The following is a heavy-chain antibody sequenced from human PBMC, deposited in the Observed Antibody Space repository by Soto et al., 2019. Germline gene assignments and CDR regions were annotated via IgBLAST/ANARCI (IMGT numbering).Heavy chain of an antibody. Sequence: PGGSLRLSCAAYGFTFSSYDMHWVRQATGKGLEWVSAIGTAGDTYYPGSVKGRFTISRENAKNSLYLQMNSLRAEDTAVYYCAREGDYGGNVDYWGQGTLVTVSS. J-gene: IGHJ4*02. CDR3: AREGDYGGNVDY. CDR1: GFTFSSYD. D-gene: IGHD4-17*01. CDR2: IGTAGDT. V-gene: IGHV3-13*01.